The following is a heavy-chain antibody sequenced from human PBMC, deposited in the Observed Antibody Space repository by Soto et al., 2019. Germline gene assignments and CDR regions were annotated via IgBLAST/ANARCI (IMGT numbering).Heavy chain of an antibody. CDR3: ARPNIVAKIDYYYYGMDV. CDR1: GGTFSSYA. V-gene: IGHV1-69*13. J-gene: IGHJ6*02. CDR2: IIPIFGTA. D-gene: IGHD5-12*01. Sequence: SVKVSCKASGGTFSSYAISWVRQAPGQGLEWMGGIIPIFGTANYAQKFQGRVTITADESTSTAYMELSSLRSEDTAVYYCARPNIVAKIDYYYYGMDVWGQGTTVTVYS.